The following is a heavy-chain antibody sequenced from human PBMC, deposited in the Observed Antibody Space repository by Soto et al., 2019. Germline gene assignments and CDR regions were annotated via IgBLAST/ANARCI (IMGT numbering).Heavy chain of an antibody. J-gene: IGHJ6*02. CDR2: ISTTGTYS. Sequence: VQLVESGGGSVKPGESLRLSCAASGFTFTDHYMHWVRQAPGKGLGWISDISTTGTYSNYADSVKGRFTISRDNAKNSMYLQMDSLRAADTAVYYCARDLAVRIVKNKPRNAMDVWGQGTTVIVSS. CDR1: GFTFTDHY. D-gene: IGHD1-1*01. V-gene: IGHV3-11*06. CDR3: ARDLAVRIVKNKPRNAMDV.